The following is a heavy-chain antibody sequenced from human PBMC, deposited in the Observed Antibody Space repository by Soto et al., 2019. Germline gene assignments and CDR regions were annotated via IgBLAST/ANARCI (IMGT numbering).Heavy chain of an antibody. CDR2: ISYDGSNK. CDR1: GFTFSSYA. D-gene: IGHD2-15*01. Sequence: QVQLVESGGGVVQPGRSLRLSCAASGFTFSSYAMHWVRQAPGKGLEWVAVISYDGSNKYYADSVKGRFTISRDNSKNTLYLQMNSLRAEDTAVYSCARGHPVVVVAATLNWFDPWGQGTLVTVAS. CDR3: ARGHPVVVVAATLNWFDP. J-gene: IGHJ5*02. V-gene: IGHV3-30-3*01.